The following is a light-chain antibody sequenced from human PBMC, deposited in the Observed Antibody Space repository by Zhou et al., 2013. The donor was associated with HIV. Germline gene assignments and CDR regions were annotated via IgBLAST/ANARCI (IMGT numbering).Light chain of an antibody. V-gene: IGKV1-5*03. Sequence: DIQMTQSPSTLSASVGDRVTITCRASQSISWWLAWYQQKPGKAPKLLIYKASTLESGVPSRFSGSGSETEFTLTISSLQPDDFATYYCQQYSSFWTFGQGTKVEIK. CDR1: QSISWW. J-gene: IGKJ1*01. CDR2: KAS. CDR3: QQYSSFWT.